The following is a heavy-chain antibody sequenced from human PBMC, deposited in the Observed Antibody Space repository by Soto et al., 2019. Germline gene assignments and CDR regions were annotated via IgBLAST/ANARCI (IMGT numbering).Heavy chain of an antibody. CDR1: GYTFASYY. Sequence: GASVKVSCKASGYTFASYYMHWVRQAPGQGLEWMGIINPSGGSTSYAQKFQGRVTMTRDTSTSTVYMELSSLRPEDTAMYYCVRDSPIGSAFSGHDDIDSWGQGTLVTVSS. V-gene: IGHV1-46*01. CDR2: INPSGGST. J-gene: IGHJ4*02. CDR3: VRDSPIGSAFSGHDDIDS. D-gene: IGHD5-12*01.